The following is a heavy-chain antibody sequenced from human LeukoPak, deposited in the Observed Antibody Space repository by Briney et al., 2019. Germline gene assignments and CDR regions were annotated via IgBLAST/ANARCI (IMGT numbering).Heavy chain of an antibody. V-gene: IGHV4-39*01. D-gene: IGHD1-14*01. Sequence: PSETLSLTCTVSGGSISSSSYYWGWIRQPPGKGLEWIGSIYYSGSTYYNPSLKSRVTISVDTSKNQFSLKLSSVTAADTAVYYCARLVVGYKAIYWGQGTLVTVSS. CDR3: ARLVVGYKAIY. CDR1: GGSISSSSYY. CDR2: IYYSGST. J-gene: IGHJ4*02.